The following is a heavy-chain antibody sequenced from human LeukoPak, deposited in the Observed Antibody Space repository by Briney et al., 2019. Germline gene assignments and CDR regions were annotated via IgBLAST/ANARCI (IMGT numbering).Heavy chain of an antibody. CDR3: ARGRPGGGWRVGRTVHYYYGMDV. D-gene: IGHD6-19*01. J-gene: IGHJ6*02. CDR1: GGSISSSNW. Sequence: SGTLSLTCAVSGGSISSSNWWSWVRQPPGKGLEWIGEINHSGSTNYNPSLKSRVTISVDTSKNQFSLKLSSVTAADTAVYYCARGRPGGGWRVGRTVHYYYGMDVWGQGTTVTVSS. V-gene: IGHV4-4*02. CDR2: INHSGST.